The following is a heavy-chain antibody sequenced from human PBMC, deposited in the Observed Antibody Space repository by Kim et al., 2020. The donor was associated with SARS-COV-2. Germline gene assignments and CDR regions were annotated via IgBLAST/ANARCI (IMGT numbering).Heavy chain of an antibody. V-gene: IGHV4-59*01. Sequence: SETLSLTCTVSGGSISSYYWSWIRQPPGKGLEWIGYIYYSGSTNYNPSLKSRVTISVDTSKNQFSLKLSSVTAADTAVYYCARDQPRGSGWRGGFDPWGQGTLVTVSS. D-gene: IGHD6-19*01. J-gene: IGHJ5*02. CDR2: IYYSGST. CDR3: ARDQPRGSGWRGGFDP. CDR1: GGSISSYY.